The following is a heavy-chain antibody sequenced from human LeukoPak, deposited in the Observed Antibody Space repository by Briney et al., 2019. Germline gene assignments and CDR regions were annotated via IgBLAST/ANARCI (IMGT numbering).Heavy chain of an antibody. CDR3: AGGPGYYGSGSYYTQSQFGFDY. J-gene: IGHJ4*02. CDR1: GYTLTELS. Sequence: ASVKVSCKVSGYTLTELSMHWVRQAPGKGLEWMGGFDPEDGETIYAQKFQGRVTMTTDTSTSTAYMELRSLRSDDTAVYYCAGGPGYYGSGSYYTQSQFGFDYWGQGTLVTVSS. CDR2: FDPEDGET. D-gene: IGHD3-10*01. V-gene: IGHV1-24*01.